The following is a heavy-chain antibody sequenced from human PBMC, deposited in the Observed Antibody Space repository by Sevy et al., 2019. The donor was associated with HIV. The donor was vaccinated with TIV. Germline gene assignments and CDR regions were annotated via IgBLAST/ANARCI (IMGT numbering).Heavy chain of an antibody. V-gene: IGHV4-59*01. CDR2: IHYSGST. Sequence: SETLSLTCTVSGGPISSYYWSWIRQPPGKKLEWIGYIHYSGSTKYNPSLNSRVTMSVDTYKNQFSLMLTSVTAADTAVYYCARAPPVRSGDDSLNWFDPWGQGTLVTVSS. CDR1: GGPISSYY. D-gene: IGHD5-12*01. CDR3: ARAPPVRSGDDSLNWFDP. J-gene: IGHJ5*02.